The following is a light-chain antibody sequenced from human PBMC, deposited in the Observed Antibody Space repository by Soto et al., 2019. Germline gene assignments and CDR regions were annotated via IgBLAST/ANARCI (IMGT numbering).Light chain of an antibody. CDR1: RSDVGGYNY. J-gene: IGLJ1*01. V-gene: IGLV2-14*01. CDR3: SSYTSSSTRIV. Sequence: ARTQPASPSASPGQSSTISCTGTRSDVGGYNYVSWYQQHPGKAPKLMIYEVGNRPSGVSNRFSGSKYGNTASLTISGLQAEDEADYYCSSYTSSSTRIVFGTGTKVTVL. CDR2: EVG.